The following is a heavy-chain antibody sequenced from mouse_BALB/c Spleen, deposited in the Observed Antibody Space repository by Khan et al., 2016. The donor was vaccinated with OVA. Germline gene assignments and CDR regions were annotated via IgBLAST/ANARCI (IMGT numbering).Heavy chain of an antibody. V-gene: IGHV2-6-4*01. CDR2: IWGGGGT. CDR3: ARAYYRYDGYYAMDD. D-gene: IGHD2-14*01. Sequence: QVQLQQSGPGLVSPSQSLSITCTVSGFSLSRYNIHWVRQPPGKGLEWLGMIWGGGGTDYNSTLKSRLSISKDNSKSQVFLKMNSLQTDDTAMYYCARAYYRYDGYYAMDDWGQGTSVTVSS. CDR1: GFSLSRYN. J-gene: IGHJ4*01.